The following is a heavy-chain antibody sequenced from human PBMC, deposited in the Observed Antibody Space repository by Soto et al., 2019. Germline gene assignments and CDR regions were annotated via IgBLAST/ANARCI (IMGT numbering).Heavy chain of an antibody. CDR1: GFTFSSYG. J-gene: IGHJ4*02. CDR3: AKETYTGPLDY. CDR2: ISYDGSNK. Sequence: QVQLVESGGGVVQPGRSLRLSCAASGFTFSSYGMHWVRQAPGKGLEWVAVISYDGSNKYYADSVKGRFTISRDNSTNTLYLQMNSLTAEDTAVYYCAKETYTGPLDYWCQGTLVTVSS. D-gene: IGHD1-1*01. V-gene: IGHV3-30*18.